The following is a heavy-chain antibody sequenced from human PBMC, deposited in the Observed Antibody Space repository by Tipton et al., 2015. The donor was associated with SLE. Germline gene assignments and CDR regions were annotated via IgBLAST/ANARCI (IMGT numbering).Heavy chain of an antibody. CDR1: GGSISSYY. CDR3: ARDRGWEDYYGMDV. D-gene: IGHD3-10*01. CDR2: IYTSGST. J-gene: IGHJ6*02. V-gene: IGHV4-4*07. Sequence: TLSLTCTVSGGSISSYYWRWIRQPAGKGLEWIGRIYTSGSTNYNPSLKSRVTMSVDTSKNQFSLKLSSVTAADTAVYYCARDRGWEDYYGMDVWGQGTTVTVSS.